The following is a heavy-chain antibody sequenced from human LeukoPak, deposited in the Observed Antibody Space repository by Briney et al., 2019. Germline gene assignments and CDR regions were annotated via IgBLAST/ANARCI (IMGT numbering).Heavy chain of an antibody. CDR3: ARDSMIVVVISTDYYYYGMDV. V-gene: IGHV1-18*01. CDR2: ISAYNGNT. Sequence: GASVKVSCKASGYTFTSYGISWVRQAPGQGLEWMGWISAYNGNTNYAQKLQGRVTMTTDTSTSTAYMELRSLRSDDTAVYYCARDSMIVVVISTDYYYYGMDVWSQGTTVTVSS. CDR1: GYTFTSYG. D-gene: IGHD3-22*01. J-gene: IGHJ6*02.